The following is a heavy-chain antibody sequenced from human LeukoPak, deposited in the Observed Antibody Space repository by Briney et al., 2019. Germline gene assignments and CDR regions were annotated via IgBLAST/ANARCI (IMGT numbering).Heavy chain of an antibody. V-gene: IGHV4-39*01. CDR3: ARVVVVVTTWVFPYFDY. J-gene: IGHJ4*02. CDR2: IYYSGST. CDR1: GGSISSSSYY. D-gene: IGHD2-15*01. Sequence: PSEALSLTCTVSGGSISSSSYYWGWIRQPPGKGLEWIVSIYYSGSTYYNPSLKSRVTISVDTSKNQFSLKLSSVTAADTAVYYCARVVVVVTTWVFPYFDYWGQGTLVTVSS.